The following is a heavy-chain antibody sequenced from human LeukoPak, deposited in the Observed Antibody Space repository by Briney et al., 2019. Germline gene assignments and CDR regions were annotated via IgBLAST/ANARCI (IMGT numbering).Heavy chain of an antibody. D-gene: IGHD6-19*01. CDR3: AKGGSGWYLGLDY. V-gene: IGHV3-23*01. J-gene: IGHJ4*02. CDR2: ISGSGGST. CDR1: GFTFSSYA. Sequence: GGSLRLSCAASGFTFSSYAMSWVRQAPGKGLEWVPAISGSGGSTYYADSVKGRFTISRDNSKNTLYLQMNSLRAEDTAVYYCAKGGSGWYLGLDYWGQGTLVTVSS.